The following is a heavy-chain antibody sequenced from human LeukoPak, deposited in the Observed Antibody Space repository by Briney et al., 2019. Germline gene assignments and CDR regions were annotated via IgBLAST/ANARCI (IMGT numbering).Heavy chain of an antibody. D-gene: IGHD6-6*01. J-gene: IGHJ4*02. CDR3: ATLADSSVGY. Sequence: SETLSLTCTVSGGSISSYYWSWIRQPPGKGLEWIGYIYYSGSTNYNPSLKSRVTISVDTSKNQFSLKLSSVTAADTAVYYCATLADSSVGYWGQGTLVTVSS. V-gene: IGHV4-59*01. CDR2: IYYSGST. CDR1: GGSISSYY.